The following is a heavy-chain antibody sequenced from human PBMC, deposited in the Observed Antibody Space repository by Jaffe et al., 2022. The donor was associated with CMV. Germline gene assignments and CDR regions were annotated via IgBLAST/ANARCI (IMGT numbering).Heavy chain of an antibody. CDR3: ARETTTGWFDP. Sequence: QVQLVESGGGVVQPGRSLRLSCAASGFTFSSYGMHWVRQAPGKGLEWVAVIWYDGSNKYYADSVKGRFTISRDNSKNTLYLQMNSLRAEDTAVYYCARETTTGWFDPWGQGTLVTVSS. J-gene: IGHJ5*02. V-gene: IGHV3-33*01. CDR1: GFTFSSYG. D-gene: IGHD4-17*01. CDR2: IWYDGSNK.